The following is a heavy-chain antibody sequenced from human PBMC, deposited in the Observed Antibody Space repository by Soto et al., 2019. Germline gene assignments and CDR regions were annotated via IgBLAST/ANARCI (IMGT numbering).Heavy chain of an antibody. Sequence: ASVKVSCKASGYTFTSYYMHWVRQAPGQGLEWMGIINPSGGSTSYAQKFQGRVTMTRDTSTSTVYMELSSLRSEDTAVYYCARPAGYDSSGYYDAWFDPWGQGTLVTVS. CDR1: GYTFTSYY. CDR2: INPSGGST. J-gene: IGHJ5*02. CDR3: ARPAGYDSSGYYDAWFDP. D-gene: IGHD3-22*01. V-gene: IGHV1-46*01.